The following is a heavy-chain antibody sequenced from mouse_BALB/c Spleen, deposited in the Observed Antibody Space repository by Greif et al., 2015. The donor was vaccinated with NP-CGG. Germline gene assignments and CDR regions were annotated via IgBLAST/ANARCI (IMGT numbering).Heavy chain of an antibody. CDR2: ISSGGGST. V-gene: IGHV5-12-1*01. CDR1: GFAFSSYD. J-gene: IGHJ3*01. D-gene: IGHD2-1*01. Sequence: EVQGVESGGGLVKPGGSLKLSCAASGFAFSSYDMSWVRQTPEKRLEWVAYISSGGGSTYYPDTVKGRFTISRDNAKNTLYLQMSSLKSEDTAMYYCARYGNWFAYWGQGTLVPVSA. CDR3: ARYGNWFAY.